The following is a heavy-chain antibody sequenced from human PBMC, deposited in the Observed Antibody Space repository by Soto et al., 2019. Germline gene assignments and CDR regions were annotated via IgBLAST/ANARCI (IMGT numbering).Heavy chain of an antibody. J-gene: IGHJ6*02. D-gene: IGHD3-3*01. CDR3: AHRLPALWSGYYKGYYGMDV. CDR1: GFSLSTSGVG. Sequence: QITLKESGPTLVKPTQTLTLTCTFSGFSLSTSGVGVGWIRQPPGKALEWLALIYWDDDKRYSPSLKSRLTITKDTSKNQVVLTMTNMDPVDTATYYCAHRLPALWSGYYKGYYGMDVRGQGTTVTVSS. CDR2: IYWDDDK. V-gene: IGHV2-5*02.